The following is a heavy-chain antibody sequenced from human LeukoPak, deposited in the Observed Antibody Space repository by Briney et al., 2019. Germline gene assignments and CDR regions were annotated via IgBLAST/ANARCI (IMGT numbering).Heavy chain of an antibody. D-gene: IGHD6-19*01. V-gene: IGHV4-61*09. CDR2: IYPSGTT. Sequence: SETLSLTCSVSGGSVSSASYYWSWIRQPAGKGLEWIGHIYPSGTTNYNPSLKSRVTISIDTSKNQFSLILSSVTAADTALYYCARTGPRQLIDYWGQGTLVTVSS. J-gene: IGHJ4*02. CDR1: GGSVSSASYY. CDR3: ARTGPRQLIDY.